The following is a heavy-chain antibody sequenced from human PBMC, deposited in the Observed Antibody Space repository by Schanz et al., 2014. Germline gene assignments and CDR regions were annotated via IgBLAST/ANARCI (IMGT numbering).Heavy chain of an antibody. CDR1: GYTFTSYS. CDR2: INVGNGNM. D-gene: IGHD2-21*01. J-gene: IGHJ4*02. Sequence: QVQLVQSGAEVKKPGASVKVSCKASGYTFTSYSIHWVRQAPGQGLEWMGWINVGNGNMKYSQKFQGRATITRDTSASTAYMELTSLRSEDTAVYFCARDRLECGAECYSVEVFEIWGQGTLVIVSS. CDR3: ARDRLECGAECYSVEVFEI. V-gene: IGHV1-3*01.